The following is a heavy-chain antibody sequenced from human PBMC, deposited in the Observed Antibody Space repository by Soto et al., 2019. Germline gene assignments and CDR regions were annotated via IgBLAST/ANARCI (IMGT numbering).Heavy chain of an antibody. J-gene: IGHJ6*02. CDR3: ARGEVRGVIYYGMDA. Sequence: PWGSLRLSCAASGFTFSSYDMHWVRQATGKGLEWVSAIGTAGDTYYPGSVKGRFTISRENAKNSLYLQMNSLRAGDTAVYYCARGEVRGVIYYGMDAWGQGTTVTVSS. V-gene: IGHV3-13*01. CDR1: GFTFSSYD. CDR2: IGTAGDT. D-gene: IGHD3-10*01.